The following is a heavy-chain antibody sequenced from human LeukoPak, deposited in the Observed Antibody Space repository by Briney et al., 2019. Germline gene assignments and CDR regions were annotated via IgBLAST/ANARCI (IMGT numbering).Heavy chain of an antibody. V-gene: IGHV3-64*01. D-gene: IGHD6-19*01. CDR1: GFTFSSYA. J-gene: IGHJ4*02. Sequence: PGGSLRLSCAASGFTFSSYAMHWVRQAPGKGLEYVSAISSNGGSTYYANSVKGRFTISRDNSKNTLYLQMGSLGAEDMAVYYCATATYSSGWQFDYWGQGTLVTVSS. CDR3: ATATYSSGWQFDY. CDR2: ISSNGGST.